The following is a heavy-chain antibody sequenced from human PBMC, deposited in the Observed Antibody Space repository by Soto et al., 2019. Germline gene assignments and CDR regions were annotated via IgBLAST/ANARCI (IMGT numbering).Heavy chain of an antibody. Sequence: SETLSLTCSVSGGSLSSGNYYWSWIRQHPEKGLEWIGYIYHSGSTYYNPSLKSRVTISVDTSKNQFSLKLNSVTAADTAVYYCMRVRGDCSGGSCSNFDNWGQGTLVTVSS. J-gene: IGHJ4*02. CDR2: IYHSGST. CDR3: MRVRGDCSGGSCSNFDN. V-gene: IGHV4-31*03. CDR1: GGSLSSGNYY. D-gene: IGHD2-15*01.